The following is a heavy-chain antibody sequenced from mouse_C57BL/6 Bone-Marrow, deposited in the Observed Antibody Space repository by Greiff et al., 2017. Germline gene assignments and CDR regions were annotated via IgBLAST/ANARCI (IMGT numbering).Heavy chain of an antibody. J-gene: IGHJ1*03. CDR1: GYSITSDY. D-gene: IGHD1-1*01. CDR3: TKYSSYHYGRSYWYFDV. CDR2: ISYSGST. V-gene: IGHV3-8*01. Sequence: EVKLMESGPGLAKPSQTLSLTCSVTGYSITSDYWNWIRKFPGNKLEYMGYISYSGSTYYNPSLKSRISITRDTSKNQYYLQLNSVTTEDTATYYCTKYSSYHYGRSYWYFDVWGTGTTVTVSS.